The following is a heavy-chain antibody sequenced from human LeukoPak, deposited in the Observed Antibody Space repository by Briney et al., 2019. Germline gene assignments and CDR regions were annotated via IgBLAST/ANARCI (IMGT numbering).Heavy chain of an antibody. D-gene: IGHD6-13*01. CDR3: ARLEIAAPTDDY. CDR1: GYTFTGYD. CDR2: LNPNSGNT. V-gene: IGHV1-8*03. J-gene: IGHJ4*02. Sequence: ASVKVSCKASGYTFTGYDINWVRQATGQGLEWMGWLNPNSGNTGYAQKFQGRVTITRDTSITTAYMELSSLRSEDTAVYYCARLEIAAPTDDYWGQGTLVTVSS.